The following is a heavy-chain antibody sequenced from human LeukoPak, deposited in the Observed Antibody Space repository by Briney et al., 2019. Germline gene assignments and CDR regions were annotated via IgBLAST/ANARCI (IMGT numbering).Heavy chain of an antibody. CDR2: INTDGSST. CDR3: ARRGDWWQHCSSTSCPGYFDY. Sequence: GGSLRLSCAASGFTVSSNYMSWVRQAPGKGLLWVSRINTDGSSTYYADSVKGRFTISRDNAKNTLYLQMNSLRAEDTAVYYCARRGDWWQHCSSTSCPGYFDYWGQGTLVTVSS. CDR1: GFTVSSNY. V-gene: IGHV3-74*01. J-gene: IGHJ4*02. D-gene: IGHD2-2*01.